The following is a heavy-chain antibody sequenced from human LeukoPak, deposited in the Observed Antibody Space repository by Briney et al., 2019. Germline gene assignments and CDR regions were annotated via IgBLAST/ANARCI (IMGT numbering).Heavy chain of an antibody. CDR1: GGSFSGYY. V-gene: IGHV4-34*01. Sequence: SETLTLTCAVYGGSFSGYYWSWIRQPPGKGLEWIGEINHSGSTNYNPSPKSRVTISVDTSKNQFSLKLSSVTAADTAVYYCARDSSGYEIDYWGQGTLVTVSS. J-gene: IGHJ4*02. CDR2: INHSGST. CDR3: ARDSSGYEIDY. D-gene: IGHD3-22*01.